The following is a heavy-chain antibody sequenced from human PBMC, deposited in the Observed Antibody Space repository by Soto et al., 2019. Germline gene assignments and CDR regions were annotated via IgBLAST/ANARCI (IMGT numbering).Heavy chain of an antibody. V-gene: IGHV4-31*03. CDR3: ARALVGSTVEGFEI. CDR1: GGSISSDGSY. CDR2: IYYTGGT. J-gene: IGHJ1*01. Sequence: ASETLSLTCTVSGGSISSDGSYWSWIRQHPGKDLEWIAYIYYTGGTYTNPSLTSRVTISADTPKNQFSLKLKSVTAADTAVYFCARALVGSTVEGFEIWGQGTLVTVSS. D-gene: IGHD1-26*01.